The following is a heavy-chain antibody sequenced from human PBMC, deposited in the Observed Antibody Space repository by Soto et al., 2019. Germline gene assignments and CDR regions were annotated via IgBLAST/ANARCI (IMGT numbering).Heavy chain of an antibody. Sequence: EVQLLESGGDLVQPGGSLRLSCVASGFTFRNDDLSWVRQASGKGLEWVSAITAGGSNTYYADSVKGLFTISRDNSKNTLYLQMNSLRPEVTAVYYGAKNIGGFSGYANFEYWGPGPVRSVSS. D-gene: IGHD5-12*01. J-gene: IGHJ4*02. V-gene: IGHV3-23*01. CDR3: AKNIGGFSGYANFEY. CDR2: ITAGGSNT. CDR1: GFTFRNDD.